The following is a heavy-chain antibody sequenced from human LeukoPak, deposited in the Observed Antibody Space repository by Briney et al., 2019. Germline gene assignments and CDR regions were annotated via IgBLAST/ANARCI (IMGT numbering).Heavy chain of an antibody. CDR1: GFTFSTYW. D-gene: IGHD5-24*01. Sequence: GGSLRLSCAASGFTFSTYWMHWVRHAPGKGLVWVSRINSDGSSTSYADSVKGRFTISRDSTKNTLYLQMSSLRAEDTAVYYCAREMGYYYYGMDVWGQGTTVTVSS. V-gene: IGHV3-74*01. J-gene: IGHJ6*02. CDR2: INSDGSST. CDR3: AREMGYYYYGMDV.